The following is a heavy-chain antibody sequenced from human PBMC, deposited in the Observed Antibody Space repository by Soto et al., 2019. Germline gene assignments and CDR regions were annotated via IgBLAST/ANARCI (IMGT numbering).Heavy chain of an antibody. V-gene: IGHV2-5*02. CDR3: AHRRTDDAFDI. CDR1: GFSLSTSGVD. CDR2: IYWDDDK. J-gene: IGHJ3*02. Sequence: SGPTLVNPTQTLTLTCTFSGFSLSTSGVDVGWIRQPPGKALEWLAIIYWDDDKRYSPSLKSRLTITKDTSKNQVVLTMTNMDPVDTAPYYCAHRRTDDAFDIWGQGTMVTVSS.